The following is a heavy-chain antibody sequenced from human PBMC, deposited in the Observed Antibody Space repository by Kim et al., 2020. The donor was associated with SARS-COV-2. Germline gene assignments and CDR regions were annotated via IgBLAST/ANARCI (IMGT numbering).Heavy chain of an antibody. CDR1: GYTFTSYG. CDR3: ARVPGETPSPSYYYYYYGMDV. D-gene: IGHD3-10*01. V-gene: IGHV1-18*01. Sequence: ASVKVSCKASGYTFTSYGISWVRQAPGQGLEWMGWISAYNGNTNYAQKLQGRVTMTTDTSTSTAYMELRSLRSDDTAVYYCARVPGETPSPSYYYYYYGMDVWGQGTTVTVSS. J-gene: IGHJ6*02. CDR2: ISAYNGNT.